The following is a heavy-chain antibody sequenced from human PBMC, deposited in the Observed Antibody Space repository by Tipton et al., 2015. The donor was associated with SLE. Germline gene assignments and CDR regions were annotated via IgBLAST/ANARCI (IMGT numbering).Heavy chain of an antibody. CDR2: INHSGST. J-gene: IGHJ1*01. Sequence: TLSLTCAVYGGSFSDYYWNWIRQPPGKGLEWIGEINHSGSTNYNPSLKSRITISVGTSKNQFSLKLYSVTAADTAVYYCATNGHGETYEFFTEYLRHWGQGTLVTVSS. V-gene: IGHV4-34*01. D-gene: IGHD5-12*01. CDR3: ATNGHGETYEFFTEYLRH. CDR1: GGSFSDYY.